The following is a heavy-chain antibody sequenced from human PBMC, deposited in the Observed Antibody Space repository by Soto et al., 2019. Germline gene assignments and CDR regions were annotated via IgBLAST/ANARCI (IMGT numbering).Heavy chain of an antibody. CDR2: IYYSGST. Sequence: SETLSLTCTVSGGSISSYYWSWIRQPPGKGLEWIGYIYYSGSTNYNPSLKSRVTISVDTSKNQFPLKLSSVTAADTAVYYCARARYSIFGDYYYGMDVWGQGTTVTVSS. V-gene: IGHV4-59*01. J-gene: IGHJ6*02. CDR1: GGSISSYY. D-gene: IGHD3-9*01. CDR3: ARARYSIFGDYYYGMDV.